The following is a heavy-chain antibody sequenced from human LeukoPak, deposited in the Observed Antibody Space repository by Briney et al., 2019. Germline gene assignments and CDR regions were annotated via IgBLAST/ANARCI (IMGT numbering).Heavy chain of an antibody. J-gene: IGHJ3*02. CDR3: ARDTPRYCSSTSCYAFDI. CDR2: ISAYNGNT. V-gene: IGHV1-18*04. Sequence: GASVKVSCKASGYTFTSYGISWVRQAPGQGLEWMGWISAYNGNTNYAQKLQGRVTMTTETSTSTAYMELRSLRSDDTAVYYCARDTPRYCSSTSCYAFDIWGQGTMVTVSS. CDR1: GYTFTSYG. D-gene: IGHD2-2*01.